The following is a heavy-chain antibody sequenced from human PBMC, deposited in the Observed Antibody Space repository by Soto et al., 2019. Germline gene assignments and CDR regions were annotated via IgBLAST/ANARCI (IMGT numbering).Heavy chain of an antibody. J-gene: IGHJ5*02. CDR2: INPSGGST. Sequence: GASVKVSCKASGYTFTSYYMHWVRQAPGQGLEWMGIINPSGGSTSYAQKFQSRVTMTRDTSTSTVYMELSSLRSEDAAVYDCAIVAPSAGSVPRFDPWGQGTLVTVSS. D-gene: IGHD3-10*01. CDR3: AIVAPSAGSVPRFDP. V-gene: IGHV1-46*01. CDR1: GYTFTSYY.